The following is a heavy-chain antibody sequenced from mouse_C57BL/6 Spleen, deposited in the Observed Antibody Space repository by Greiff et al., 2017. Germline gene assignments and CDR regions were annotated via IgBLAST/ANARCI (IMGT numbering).Heavy chain of an antibody. D-gene: IGHD2-1*01. V-gene: IGHV1-15*01. CDR3: TRVHYGNYWWFAY. J-gene: IGHJ3*01. CDR2: IDPETGGT. Sequence: QVQLQQSGAELVRPGASVTLSCKASGYTFTDYEMHWVKQTPVHGLEWIGAIDPETGGTAYNQKFKGKAILTADKSSSTAYMELRSLTSEASAVYYCTRVHYGNYWWFAYWGQGTLVTVSA. CDR1: GYTFTDYE.